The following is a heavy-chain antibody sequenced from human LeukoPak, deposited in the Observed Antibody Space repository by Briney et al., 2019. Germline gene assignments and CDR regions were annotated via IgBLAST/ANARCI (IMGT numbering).Heavy chain of an antibody. V-gene: IGHV1-18*01. Sequence: GASVKVSCKTSGYTFTNYAITWVRQAPGQGLEWVGWISGYNGNTNYAQKFQDRVTLTTDTSTNTAYMELSSLRSEDTAVYYCARGTGDSWYKVYYYYYGMDVWGQGTTVTVSS. J-gene: IGHJ6*02. CDR1: GYTFTNYA. CDR3: ARGTGDSWYKVYYYYYGMDV. CDR2: ISGYNGNT. D-gene: IGHD6-13*01.